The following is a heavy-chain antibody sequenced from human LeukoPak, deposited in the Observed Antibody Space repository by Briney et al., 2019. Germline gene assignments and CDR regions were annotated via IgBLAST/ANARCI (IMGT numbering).Heavy chain of an antibody. D-gene: IGHD3-10*01. CDR3: ARARLSIIRGITNFDY. J-gene: IGHJ4*02. CDR1: GGSISSSTYY. CDR2: INYSGST. Sequence: SETLSLTCTVSGGSISSSTYYWGWIRQPPGKGLEWIGTINYSGSTFYNPSLKSRVTISVDTSKNQFSLMLNSVTAADTALYFCARARLSIIRGITNFDYWGQGTVVTVSS. V-gene: IGHV4-39*01.